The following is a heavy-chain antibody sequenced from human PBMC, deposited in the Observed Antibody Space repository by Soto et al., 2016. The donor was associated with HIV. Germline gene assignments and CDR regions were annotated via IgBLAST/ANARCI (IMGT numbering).Heavy chain of an antibody. CDR1: GGSFSGRY. J-gene: IGHJ4*02. CDR3: ARGVGLQGVFPDY. Sequence: QVRLQQWGAGLLKPSETLSLTCAVYGGSFSGRYWTWIRQPPGKGLEWIGEINHRGTTKYKPSLRSRVTISVDTSKNQFSLKLISVTATDTAVYYCARGVGLQGVFPDYWGQGTLVTVSS. D-gene: IGHD3-10*01. V-gene: IGHV4-34*02. CDR2: INHRGTT.